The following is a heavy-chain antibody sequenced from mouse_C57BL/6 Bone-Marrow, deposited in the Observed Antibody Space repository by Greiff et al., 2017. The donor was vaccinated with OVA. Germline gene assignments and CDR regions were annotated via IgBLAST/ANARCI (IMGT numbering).Heavy chain of an antibody. CDR1: GYTFTSYT. J-gene: IGHJ4*01. CDR2: IYPGSGDT. CDR3: AYDVYYGYEGDY. D-gene: IGHD1-2*01. V-gene: IGHV1-4*01. Sequence: QVKLQQSGAELVRPGASVKMSCKASGYTFTSYTMHWVKQRPGQGLEWIGCIYPGSGDTNYNQKFKGKATLTADKSSSTAYMQLSSLTSEDSAVYDCAYDVYYGYEGDYWGQGTSVTVSS.